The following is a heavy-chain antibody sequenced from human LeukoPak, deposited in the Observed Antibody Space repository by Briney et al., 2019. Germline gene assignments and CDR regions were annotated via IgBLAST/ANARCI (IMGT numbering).Heavy chain of an antibody. CDR3: ARPSGYDLDAYFDY. CDR1: GYSFTSYW. D-gene: IGHD5-12*01. J-gene: IGHJ4*02. Sequence: GGSRKISCKGSGYSFTSYWIGWVGQMPGKGLEWMGIIYPGDSDTRYSPSFQGQVTISADKSISTAYLQWSSLKASDTAMYYCARPSGYDLDAYFDYWGQGTLVTVSS. V-gene: IGHV5-51*01. CDR2: IYPGDSDT.